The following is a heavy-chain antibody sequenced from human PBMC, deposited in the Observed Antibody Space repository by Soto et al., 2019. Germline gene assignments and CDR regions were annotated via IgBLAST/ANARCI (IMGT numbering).Heavy chain of an antibody. CDR3: AKDRGLALSFYFDY. D-gene: IGHD6-19*01. Sequence: EVQLVESGGGLVQPGRSLRLSCAASGFTFDDYAMHWVRQAPGKGLEWVSGISWNSGSIGYADSVKGRFTISRDNAKNSLYLQMNSLRAEDTALYYCAKDRGLALSFYFDYWGQGSLVTVPS. CDR2: ISWNSGSI. J-gene: IGHJ4*02. V-gene: IGHV3-9*01. CDR1: GFTFDDYA.